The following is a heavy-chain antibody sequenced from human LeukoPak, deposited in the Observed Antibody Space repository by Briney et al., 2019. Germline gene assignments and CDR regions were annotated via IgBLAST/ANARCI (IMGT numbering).Heavy chain of an antibody. J-gene: IGHJ4*02. CDR2: IYHSGST. D-gene: IGHD3-10*01. Sequence: PSETLSLTCTVSGGSIGSGGYCWSWIRQHPGKGLEWIGYIYHSGSTYYNPSLKSRVTISVDRSKNQFSLKLSSVTAADTAVYYCARGRVDYYGSGSPHRYFDYWGQGTLVTVSS. CDR3: ARGRVDYYGSGSPHRYFDY. V-gene: IGHV4-30-2*01. CDR1: GGSIGSGGYC.